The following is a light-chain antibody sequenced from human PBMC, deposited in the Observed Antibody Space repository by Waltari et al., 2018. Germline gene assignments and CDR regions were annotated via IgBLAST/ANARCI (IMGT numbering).Light chain of an antibody. J-gene: IGKJ1*01. Sequence: IVLTQSPGTLSLSPGERATLSCRASQSVNTYLAWYQQKPGQAPRLLISGAYTRAAGIPDRFSGSGAGTAFSLTISRLEGEDFAVYYCQHHVRLPATFGQATKVEIK. CDR3: QHHVRLPAT. CDR2: GAY. CDR1: QSVNTY. V-gene: IGKV3-20*01.